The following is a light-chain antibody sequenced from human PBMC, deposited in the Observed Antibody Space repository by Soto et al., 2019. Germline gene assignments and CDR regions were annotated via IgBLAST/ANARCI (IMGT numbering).Light chain of an antibody. CDR2: GVT. CDR1: SSDVGGYNY. V-gene: IGLV2-14*01. J-gene: IGLJ2*01. CDR3: SSYTSSSTLSVV. Sequence: QSVLTQPASVSGSPGQSITISCTGTSSDVGGYNYVSWYQQHPGKAPKLMIYGVTNRPSGVSNRFSGSKSANTASLTISGLQAEDEADYCCSSYTSSSTLSVVFGGGTKLTVL.